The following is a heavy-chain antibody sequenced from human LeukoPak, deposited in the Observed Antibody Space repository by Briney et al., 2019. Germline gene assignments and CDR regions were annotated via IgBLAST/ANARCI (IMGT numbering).Heavy chain of an antibody. CDR2: INHSGST. CDR1: GGSFSGYY. CDR3: ARGEGQRQLVHIH. V-gene: IGHV4-34*01. Sequence: SETLSLTCAVYGGSFSGYYYTWIRQPPGKGLEWIGEINHSGSTTYNPSLNSRVIILVDTSENQFSLKLRSVPAADTAVYYCARGEGQRQLVHIHWGQGTLVTVSS. J-gene: IGHJ4*02. D-gene: IGHD6-13*01.